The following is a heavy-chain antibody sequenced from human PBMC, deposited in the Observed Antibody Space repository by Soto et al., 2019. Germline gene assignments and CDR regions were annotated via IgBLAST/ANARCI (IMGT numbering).Heavy chain of an antibody. V-gene: IGHV1-69*06. CDR3: ARDRGSGYSYGNLYYYGMDV. CDR2: IIPIFGTA. D-gene: IGHD5-18*01. Sequence: ASVKVSCKASGGTFSSYAISWVRQAPGQGLEWMGGIIPIFGTANYAQKFQGRVTITADKSTSTAYMELSSLRSEDTAVYYCARDRGSGYSYGNLYYYGMDVWGQGTTVTVSS. CDR1: GGTFSSYA. J-gene: IGHJ6*02.